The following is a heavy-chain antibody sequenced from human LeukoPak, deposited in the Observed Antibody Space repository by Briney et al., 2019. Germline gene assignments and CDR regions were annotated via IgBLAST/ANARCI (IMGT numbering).Heavy chain of an antibody. Sequence: PSETLSLTCTVSGGSISSYYWSWIRQPPGKGLEWIGYIYYSGSTNYNPSLKSRVTISVDTSKNQFSLKLSSVTAADTAVYYCARGNQWLEDYWGQGTLVTVSS. CDR2: IYYSGST. CDR3: ARGNQWLEDY. J-gene: IGHJ4*02. V-gene: IGHV4-59*01. D-gene: IGHD6-19*01. CDR1: GGSISSYY.